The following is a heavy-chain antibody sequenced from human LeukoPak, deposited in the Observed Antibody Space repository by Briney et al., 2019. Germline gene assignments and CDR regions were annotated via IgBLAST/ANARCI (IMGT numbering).Heavy chain of an antibody. CDR3: ARSYYGGSGYPDWYFDL. J-gene: IGHJ2*01. V-gene: IGHV5-51*01. D-gene: IGHD3-22*01. CDR2: VYPGDSNT. CDR1: GYSFTSFW. Sequence: GGSLKISCKGSGYSFTSFWIGWVRQMPGKGLEWMGIVYPGDSNTRYRPSFQGQVTISADKSISTAYLQWSSLKASDTAVYYCARSYYGGSGYPDWYFDLWGRGTLVTVSS.